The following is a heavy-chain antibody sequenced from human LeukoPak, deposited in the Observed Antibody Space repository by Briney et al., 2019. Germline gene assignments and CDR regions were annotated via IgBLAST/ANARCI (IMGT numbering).Heavy chain of an antibody. V-gene: IGHV4-34*01. J-gene: IGHJ4*02. D-gene: IGHD6-13*01. CDR3: ARGIAAAADY. CDR2: INHSGST. CDR1: GGSISSYY. Sequence: SETLSLTCTVSGGSISSYYWSWIRQPPGKGLEWIGEINHSGSTNYNPSLKSRVTISVDTSKNQFSLKLSSVTAADTAVYYCARGIAAAADYWGQGTLVTVSS.